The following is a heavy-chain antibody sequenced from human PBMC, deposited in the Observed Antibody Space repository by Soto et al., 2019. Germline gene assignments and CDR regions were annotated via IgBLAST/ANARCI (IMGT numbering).Heavy chain of an antibody. J-gene: IGHJ2*01. CDR3: ARGLLGFQPGGSDL. Sequence: GGSLRLSCAAAGFPFSSFVMSWVRQPPGKGLEWVATISGSGGTTDHADSVKGHLIISRDNSQNTLFLQMNRLRLDDTAVYYCARGLLGFQPGGSDLGGLGTLVPVSS. CDR2: ISGSGGTT. V-gene: IGHV3-23*01. CDR1: GFPFSSFV. D-gene: IGHD3-10*01.